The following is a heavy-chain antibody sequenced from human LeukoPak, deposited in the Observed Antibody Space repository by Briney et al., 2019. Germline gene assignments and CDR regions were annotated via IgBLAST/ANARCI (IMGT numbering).Heavy chain of an antibody. D-gene: IGHD6-6*01. CDR3: ARLSSSSVWFDP. J-gene: IGHJ5*02. CDR2: ISAYNGNT. CDR1: GGTFSSYG. Sequence: ASVKVSCKASGGTFSSYGISWVRQAPGQGLEWMGWISAYNGNTNYAQKLQGRVTMTTDTSTSTAYMELRSLRSDDTAVYYCARLSSSSVWFDPWGQGTLVTVSS. V-gene: IGHV1-18*01.